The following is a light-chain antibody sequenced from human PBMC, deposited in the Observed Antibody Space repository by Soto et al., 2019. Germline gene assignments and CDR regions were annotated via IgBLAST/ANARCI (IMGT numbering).Light chain of an antibody. J-gene: IGKJ5*01. Sequence: DIQMTQSPSSLSASVGDRVTITGRASQNIINYLNWYQQKPGKAPQLLIYVASRLESGVPSRFSGSGSGTDCTLTISSLQPEDFATYYCRQSDNAPITFGQGTRLDI. CDR1: QNIINY. V-gene: IGKV1-39*01. CDR2: VAS. CDR3: RQSDNAPIT.